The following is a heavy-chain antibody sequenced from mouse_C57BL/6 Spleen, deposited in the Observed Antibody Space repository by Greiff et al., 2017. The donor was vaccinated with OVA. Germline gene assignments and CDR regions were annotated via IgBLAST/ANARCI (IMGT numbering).Heavy chain of an antibody. CDR1: GYTFTSYW. J-gene: IGHJ4*01. CDR3: ARGGLGYSNYKYYAMDY. V-gene: IGHV1-55*01. CDR2: IYPGSGST. Sequence: VQLQQPGAELVKPGASVKMSCKASGYTFTSYWITWVKQRPGQGLEWIGDIYPGSGSTNYNEKFKSKATLTVDTSSSTAYMQLSSLTSEDSAVYYCARGGLGYSNYKYYAMDYWGQGTSVTVSS. D-gene: IGHD2-5*01.